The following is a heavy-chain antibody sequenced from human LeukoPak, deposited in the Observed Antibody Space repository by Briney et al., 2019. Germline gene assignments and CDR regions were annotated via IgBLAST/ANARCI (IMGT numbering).Heavy chain of an antibody. CDR1: GFTFNSYW. V-gene: IGHV3-7*01. Sequence: GGSLRLSCAASGFTFNSYWMSWVRQAPGKGLEWVANIHQHGSEKYYVDSVKGRFTISRDNAENSVYLQMNSLRAEDTAVYYCTRDNGYCSGGTCLHYYMDVWGKGTTVTISS. CDR2: IHQHGSEK. CDR3: TRDNGYCSGGTCLHYYMDV. J-gene: IGHJ6*03. D-gene: IGHD2-15*01.